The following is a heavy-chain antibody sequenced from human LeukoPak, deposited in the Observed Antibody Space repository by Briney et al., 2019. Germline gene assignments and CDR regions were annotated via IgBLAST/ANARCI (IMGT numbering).Heavy chain of an antibody. V-gene: IGHV3-72*01. Sequence: PGGSLRLSCAASGFTFSDLYMDWVRQAPGKGLEWVCRTRNKANSYTTEYAASVKGRFTISRDDSKNSLYLQMNSLKTEDTAVYYCARVPYYYDSSGYLPDYWGQGTLVTVSS. D-gene: IGHD3-22*01. CDR3: ARVPYYYDSSGYLPDY. CDR1: GFTFSDLY. CDR2: TRNKANSYTT. J-gene: IGHJ4*02.